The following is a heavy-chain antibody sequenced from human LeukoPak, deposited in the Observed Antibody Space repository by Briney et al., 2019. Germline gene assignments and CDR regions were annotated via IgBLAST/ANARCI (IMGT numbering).Heavy chain of an antibody. CDR1: GFTFSSYA. D-gene: IGHD3-22*01. CDR3: ARVLNYYDSSGYYFSY. Sequence: GGSLRLSCAASGFTFSSYAMHWVRQAPGKGLEWVAVISYDGSNKYYADSVKGRFTISRDNSKNTLYLQMNSLRAEDTAVYYCARVLNYYDSSGYYFSYWGQGTLVTVSS. CDR2: ISYDGSNK. V-gene: IGHV3-30*04. J-gene: IGHJ4*02.